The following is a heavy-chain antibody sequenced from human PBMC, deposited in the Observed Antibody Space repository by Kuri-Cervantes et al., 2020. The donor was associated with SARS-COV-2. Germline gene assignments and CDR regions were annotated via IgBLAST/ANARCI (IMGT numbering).Heavy chain of an antibody. J-gene: IGHJ4*02. V-gene: IGHV1-18*01. CDR3: ARVRGGSYSIYYFDY. CDR2: INAGNGNT. CDR1: GCTFTSYG. D-gene: IGHD1-26*01. Sequence: ASVKVSCKASGCTFTSYGISWVRQAPGQGLEWMGWINAGNGNTKYSQKFQGRVTITRDTSASTAYMELSSLRAEDTAVYYCARVRGGSYSIYYFDYWGQGTLVTVSS.